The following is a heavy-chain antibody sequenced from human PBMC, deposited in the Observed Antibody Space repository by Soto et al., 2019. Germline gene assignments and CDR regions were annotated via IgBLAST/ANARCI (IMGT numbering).Heavy chain of an antibody. Sequence: SETLSLTYTVSGDSISNDDYHWTWIRQSPGKGLEWIGYIHHSGSILYNPSLKSRVTISVDTSKNQFSLHLTSVTAADTAVSFCAREADGGDSLDVWGQGTTVTVSS. CDR1: GDSISNDDYH. CDR2: IHHSGSI. V-gene: IGHV4-30-4*08. CDR3: AREADGGDSLDV. J-gene: IGHJ6*02. D-gene: IGHD2-21*02.